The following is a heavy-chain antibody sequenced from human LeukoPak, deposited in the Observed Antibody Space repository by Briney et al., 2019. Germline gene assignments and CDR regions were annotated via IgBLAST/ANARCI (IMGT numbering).Heavy chain of an antibody. CDR3: ACESSGWYLGFDY. V-gene: IGHV1-46*01. D-gene: IGHD6-19*01. CDR1: GYTFTSYY. Sequence: ASVKVSCKASGYTFTSYYMHWARQAPGQGLEWMGIINPSGGSTSYAQKFQGRVTMTRDTSTSTVYMELSSLRSEDTAVYYCACESSGWYLGFDYWGQGTLVTVSS. CDR2: INPSGGST. J-gene: IGHJ4*02.